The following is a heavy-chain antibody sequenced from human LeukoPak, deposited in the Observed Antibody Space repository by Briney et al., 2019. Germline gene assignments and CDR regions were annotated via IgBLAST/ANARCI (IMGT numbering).Heavy chain of an antibody. CDR3: ARGLRYSSSWYTQPFDY. Sequence: PGGSLRLSCAASGFTVSRNYMSWVRQAPGKGLVWVSRINSDGSSTSYADSVKGRFTISRDNAKNTLYLQMNSLRAEDTAVYYCARGLRYSSSWYTQPFDYWGQGTLVTVSS. J-gene: IGHJ4*02. CDR2: INSDGSST. CDR1: GFTVSRNY. D-gene: IGHD6-13*01. V-gene: IGHV3-74*01.